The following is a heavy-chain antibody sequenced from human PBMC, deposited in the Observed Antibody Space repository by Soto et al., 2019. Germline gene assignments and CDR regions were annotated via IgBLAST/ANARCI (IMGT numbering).Heavy chain of an antibody. Sequence: EASVKVSCKASGYTFTSYDINWVRQATGQGLEWMGWMNPNSGNTGYAQKFQGRVTMTRNTSISTAYMELSSLRSEDTAVYYCARGGGLTVTTYYYYYYMDVWGKGTTVTVSS. J-gene: IGHJ6*03. CDR3: ARGGGLTVTTYYYYYYMDV. CDR1: GYTFTSYD. CDR2: MNPNSGNT. D-gene: IGHD4-17*01. V-gene: IGHV1-8*01.